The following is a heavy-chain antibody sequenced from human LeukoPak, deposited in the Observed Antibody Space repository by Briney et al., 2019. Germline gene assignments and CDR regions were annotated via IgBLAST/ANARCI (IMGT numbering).Heavy chain of an antibody. D-gene: IGHD3-22*01. Sequence: PGGSLRLSCAASGFTFSSYAMSWVRQAPGKGLEWVSSISDSGGRTYHADSVKGRFTISRDNSKNTLFLQMNSLRAEDTAVYYCAKWGGIVVAIHPKTAFDFWGQGTMVTVSS. V-gene: IGHV3-23*01. CDR1: GFTFSSYA. CDR3: AKWGGIVVAIHPKTAFDF. CDR2: ISDSGGRT. J-gene: IGHJ3*01.